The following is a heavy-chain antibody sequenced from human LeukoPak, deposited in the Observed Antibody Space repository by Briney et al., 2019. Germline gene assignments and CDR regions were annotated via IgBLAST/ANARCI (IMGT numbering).Heavy chain of an antibody. CDR2: IIPIFGTA. J-gene: IGHJ3*02. CDR1: GGTFSSYA. D-gene: IGHD3-10*01. Sequence: ASVKVSCKASGGTFSSYAISWVRQAPGQGLEWMGGIIPIFGTANYAQKFQGRVTITADESTSTAYMELSSLRSEDTAVYYCARAKYYGSGSYYKSAFDIWGQGTMVAVSS. V-gene: IGHV1-69*13. CDR3: ARAKYYGSGSYYKSAFDI.